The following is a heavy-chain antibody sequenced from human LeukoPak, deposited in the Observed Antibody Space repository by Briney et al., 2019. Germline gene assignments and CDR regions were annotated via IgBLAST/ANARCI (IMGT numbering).Heavy chain of an antibody. CDR2: IKPDGSQK. Sequence: PRGSLRLSCVGSGFKFRSYWMSWVRQAPGKGLGWVANIKPDGSQKYLVDSVRGRFTLSRDNAKNSVYLQSTSRRAEDTALYYCVRDGMGGIKAFDMWGQGTVVTVSS. J-gene: IGHJ3*02. D-gene: IGHD3-10*01. V-gene: IGHV3-7*05. CDR1: GFKFRSYW. CDR3: VRDGMGGIKAFDM.